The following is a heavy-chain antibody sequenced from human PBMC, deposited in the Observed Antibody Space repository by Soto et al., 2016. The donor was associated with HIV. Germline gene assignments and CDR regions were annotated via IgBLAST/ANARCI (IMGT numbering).Heavy chain of an antibody. CDR1: GGSISSSNW. J-gene: IGHJ5*02. CDR3: ASFRRVPMIDPMWNWFDP. D-gene: IGHD3-22*01. Sequence: QVQLQESGPGLVKPSGTLSLTCAVSGGSISSSNWWSWVRQPPGKGLEWIGEIYHSGSTNYNPSLKSRVTISVDKSKNQFSLKLSSVTAADTAVYYCASFRRVPMIDPMWNWFDPWGQGTLVTVSS. V-gene: IGHV4-4*02. CDR2: IYHSGST.